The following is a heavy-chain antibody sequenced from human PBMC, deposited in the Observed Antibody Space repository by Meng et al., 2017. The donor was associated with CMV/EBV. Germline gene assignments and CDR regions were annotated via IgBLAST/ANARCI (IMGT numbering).Heavy chain of an antibody. D-gene: IGHD6-13*01. CDR3: ARRPGIAAAGTYSGMDV. CDR1: GYTFTGYY. V-gene: IGHV1-2*02. CDR2: INPNSGGT. J-gene: IGHJ6*02. Sequence: ASAKVSCKASGYTFTGYYMHWLRQAPGQGLEWMGWINPNSGGTNYAQKFQGRVTMTRDTSISTAYMELSRLRSDDTAVYYCARRPGIAAAGTYSGMDVWGQGTTVTVSS.